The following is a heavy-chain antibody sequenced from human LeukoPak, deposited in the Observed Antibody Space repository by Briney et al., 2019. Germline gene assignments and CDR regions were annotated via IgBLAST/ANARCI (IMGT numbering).Heavy chain of an antibody. Sequence: RPGGSLRLSCAASGFTFSSYEMNWVRQAPGKGLEWVSYITSSGSSMYYADSVKGRFTISRDNAKNPLYLQMNSLTAEDTAVYYCAREGRYYGSGSHRDGFDIWGQGTMVTVSS. CDR2: ITSSGSSM. D-gene: IGHD3-10*01. J-gene: IGHJ3*02. V-gene: IGHV3-48*03. CDR3: AREGRYYGSGSHRDGFDI. CDR1: GFTFSSYE.